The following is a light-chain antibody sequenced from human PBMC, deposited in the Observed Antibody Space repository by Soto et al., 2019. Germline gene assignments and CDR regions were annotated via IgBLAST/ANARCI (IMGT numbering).Light chain of an antibody. CDR3: SSYTTSSTVV. CDR2: TVR. Sequence: QSALTPPPSVFGSPGQSVTISCTGTSSDIGGYHFVSWNQQHTGKAPKLMISTVRNRPSGVSNRFSGSKSGNTALLTISGLQPEDEADYYCSSYTTSSTVVFGTGTKVTVL. CDR1: SSDIGGYHF. J-gene: IGLJ1*01. V-gene: IGLV2-14*03.